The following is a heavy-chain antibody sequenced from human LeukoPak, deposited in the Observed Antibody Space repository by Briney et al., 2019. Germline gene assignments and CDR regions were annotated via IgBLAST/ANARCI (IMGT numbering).Heavy chain of an antibody. CDR2: IGFSSIGYSSDHL. Sequence: GGSLRLSCAASGFPFSAYYMTWIRQAPGKGLEWVSSIGFSSIGYSSDHLKYADSVKGRFTISRDNAKNSLFLRVDSLRAEDTAVYFCAREDFFTPHSWGQGTLVTVSS. CDR3: AREDFFTPHS. J-gene: IGHJ4*02. D-gene: IGHD3/OR15-3a*01. CDR1: GFPFSAYY. V-gene: IGHV3-11*05.